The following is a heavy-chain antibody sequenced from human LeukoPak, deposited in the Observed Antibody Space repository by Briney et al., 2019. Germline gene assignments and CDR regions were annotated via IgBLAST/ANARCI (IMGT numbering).Heavy chain of an antibody. Sequence: PSETLSLTCAVSGYSISSGYYWGWIRQPPGKGLEWIGSIYHSVSTYCNPSLKSRVTISIDTSKNQFSLKLSSVTAADTAVYYCARLRRDYYGSGAHEFDIWGQGTMVTVSS. D-gene: IGHD3-10*01. CDR2: IYHSVST. CDR3: ARLRRDYYGSGAHEFDI. J-gene: IGHJ3*02. V-gene: IGHV4-38-2*01. CDR1: GYSISSGYY.